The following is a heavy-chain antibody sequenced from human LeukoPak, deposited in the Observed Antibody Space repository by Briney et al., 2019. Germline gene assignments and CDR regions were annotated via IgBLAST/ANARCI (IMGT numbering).Heavy chain of an antibody. J-gene: IGHJ4*02. CDR2: INHSGST. Sequence: SETLSLTCAVYGGSFSGYYWSWIRQPPGKGLEWIGEINHSGSTNYNPSLKSRVTISVDTSKNQFSLKLSSVTAADTAVYYCARWGDYYDPTDYWGQGTLVTVSS. D-gene: IGHD3-22*01. CDR1: GGSFSGYY. CDR3: ARWGDYYDPTDY. V-gene: IGHV4-34*01.